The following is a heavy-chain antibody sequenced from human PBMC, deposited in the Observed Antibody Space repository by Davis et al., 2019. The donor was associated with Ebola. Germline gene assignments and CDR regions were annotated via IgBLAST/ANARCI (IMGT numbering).Heavy chain of an antibody. V-gene: IGHV1-8*03. CDR1: GYTFTSYD. D-gene: IGHD6-19*01. Sequence: ASVKVSCKASGYTFTSYDINWVRQATGQGLEWMGWMNPNSGNTGYAQKFQGRVTITRNTSISTAYMELSSLRSEDTAVYYCARGYSSGWYVLFRGPDNAFDIWGQGTMVTVSS. J-gene: IGHJ3*02. CDR2: MNPNSGNT. CDR3: ARGYSSGWYVLFRGPDNAFDI.